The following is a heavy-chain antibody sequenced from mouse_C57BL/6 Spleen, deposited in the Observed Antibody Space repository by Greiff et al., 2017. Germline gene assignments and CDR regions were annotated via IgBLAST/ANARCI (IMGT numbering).Heavy chain of an antibody. V-gene: IGHV5-17*01. CDR2: ISSGSSTI. CDR1: GFTFSDYG. CDR3: ARTAGYAMDY. J-gene: IGHJ4*01. Sequence: EVQLVESGGGLVKPGGSLKLSCAASGFTFSDYGMHWVRQAPEKGLEWVAYISSGSSTIYYADTVKGRFTISRDNAKNTLFLQMTSLRSEDTAVYYCARTAGYAMDYWGQGTSVTVSS. D-gene: IGHD1-2*01.